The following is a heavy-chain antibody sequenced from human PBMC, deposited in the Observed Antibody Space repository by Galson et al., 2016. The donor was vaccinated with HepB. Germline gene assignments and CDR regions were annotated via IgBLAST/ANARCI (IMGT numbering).Heavy chain of an antibody. CDR2: INPSGGST. CDR1: GGTFNSYI. D-gene: IGHD3-22*01. J-gene: IGHJ4*02. CDR3: ARGGYYDSSGSLRY. V-gene: IGHV1-46*02. Sequence: SVKVSCKAFGGTFNSYIINWVRQAPGQGLEWMGVINPSGGSTKDAQKFQGRVTMTGDTSTSTVYMELSSLRSEDTAVYFCARGGYYDSSGSLRYWGQGTLVTVSS.